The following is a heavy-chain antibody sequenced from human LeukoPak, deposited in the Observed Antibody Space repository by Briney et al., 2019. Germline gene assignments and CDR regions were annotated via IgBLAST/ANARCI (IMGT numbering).Heavy chain of an antibody. D-gene: IGHD6-19*01. V-gene: IGHV1-2*04. Sequence: ASVKVSSKASGYTFTGYYMHWVRQAPGQGLEWMGWINPNSGGTNYAQKFQGWVTMTRDTSISTAYMELSRLRSDDTAVYYCARDSASSGWSSYYYYGMGVWGQGTTVTVSS. CDR3: ARDSASSGWSSYYYYGMGV. CDR2: INPNSGGT. J-gene: IGHJ6*02. CDR1: GYTFTGYY.